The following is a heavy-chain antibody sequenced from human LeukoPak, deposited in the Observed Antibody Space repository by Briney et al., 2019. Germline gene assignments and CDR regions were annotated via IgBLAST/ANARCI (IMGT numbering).Heavy chain of an antibody. CDR2: IGSSSSYI. CDR3: AREGYDSSGRPAGMDV. J-gene: IGHJ6*02. CDR1: GFTFSSYS. Sequence: GGSLRLSCAASGFTFSSYSMNWVRQAPGKGLEWVSSIGSSSSYIYYADSVKGRFTISRDNAKNSLYLQMNSLRAEDTAVYYCAREGYDSSGRPAGMDVWGQGTTVTVSS. D-gene: IGHD3-22*01. V-gene: IGHV3-21*01.